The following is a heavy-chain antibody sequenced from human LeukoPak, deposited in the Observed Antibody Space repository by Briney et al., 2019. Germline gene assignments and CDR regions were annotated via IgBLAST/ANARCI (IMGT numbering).Heavy chain of an antibody. V-gene: IGHV1-2*02. CDR3: ARDGEGRTNFDY. CDR2: INPNTGGT. J-gene: IGHJ4*02. D-gene: IGHD1-14*01. CDR1: GYSVSDYY. Sequence: GASVKVSCKTSGYSVSDYYMHWVRQAPGQGLEWMGWINPNTGGTKYAQEFQGRVTMTWDTSISTAYMELSRLTSDDTAVYYCARDGEGRTNFDYWGQGTLITVSS.